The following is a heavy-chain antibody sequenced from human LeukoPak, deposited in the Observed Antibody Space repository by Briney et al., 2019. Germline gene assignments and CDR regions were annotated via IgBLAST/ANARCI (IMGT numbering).Heavy chain of an antibody. V-gene: IGHV3-30*02. CDR2: IRYDGSYK. J-gene: IGHJ4*02. Sequence: GGSLRLSCAASGFTFSTYGMHWVRQAPGKGLEWVAFIRYDGSYKYYADSVKGRFTISRDNSKNTLYLQMNSLRAEDTAVYYCAKGGGFGELLGLPFYWGQGTLVTVSS. D-gene: IGHD3-10*01. CDR3: AKGGGFGELLGLPFY. CDR1: GFTFSTYG.